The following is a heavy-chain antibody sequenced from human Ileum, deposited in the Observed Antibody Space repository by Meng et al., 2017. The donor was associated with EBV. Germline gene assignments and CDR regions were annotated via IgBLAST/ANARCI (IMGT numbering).Heavy chain of an antibody. CDR1: GGSFSGYY. Sequence: QAQLQQWGAGLLNPSETLSLTCAVYGGSFSGYYWTWIRQPPGKGLEWIGEINHSGSTNYNPSLKSRVTISVDKNQFSLKLSSVTAADTAVYYCARGFYTYGSSCFDYWGQGTLVTVSS. D-gene: IGHD6-13*01. J-gene: IGHJ4*02. CDR3: ARGFYTYGSSCFDY. V-gene: IGHV4-34*01. CDR2: INHSGST.